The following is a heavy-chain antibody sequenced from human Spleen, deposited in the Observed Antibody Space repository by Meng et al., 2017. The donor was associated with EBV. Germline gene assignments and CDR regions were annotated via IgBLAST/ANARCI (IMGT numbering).Heavy chain of an antibody. CDR3: AHRGYYDGLTGYTFDF. CDR1: GFSLSTTGVG. Sequence: QITLKESGPTLVKPSPTLTLTCTFSGFSLSTTGVGVGWIRQPPGKALEYLVLIYWNDDKRYTPSLKSRLTITKDTSKNQVVLTMTNMGPVDTATYFCAHRGYYDGLTGYTFDFWGQGTLVTVSS. D-gene: IGHD3-9*01. V-gene: IGHV2-5*01. CDR2: IYWNDDK. J-gene: IGHJ4*02.